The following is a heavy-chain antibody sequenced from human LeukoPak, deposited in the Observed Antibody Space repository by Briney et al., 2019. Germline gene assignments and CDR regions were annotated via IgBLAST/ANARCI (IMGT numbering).Heavy chain of an antibody. CDR2: IFYSDSGST. CDR3: ARGWDFFDY. V-gene: IGHV4-59*01. J-gene: IGHJ4*02. Sequence: SETLSHTCAVYGGSFSGYYWSWIRQPPGKGLEWIGYIFYSDSGSTNYNPSLKSRVTMSVDTSKNQFSLKLNSVTAADTAIYYCARGWDFFDYWGQGTLVTVSS. CDR1: GGSFSGYY. D-gene: IGHD1-26*01.